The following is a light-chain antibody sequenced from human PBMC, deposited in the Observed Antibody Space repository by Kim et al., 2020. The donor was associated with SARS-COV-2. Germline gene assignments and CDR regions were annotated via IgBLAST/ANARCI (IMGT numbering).Light chain of an antibody. CDR1: QSVNSKY. J-gene: IGKJ5*01. CDR2: GAS. V-gene: IGKV3-20*01. CDR3: QQYGSSPLMS. Sequence: EVVLTQSPGTLSLSPGGRATLSCRASQSVNSKYFAWYQQKPGRTPRLLIHGASTRATGIPDRFTGSGSETDFTLTISRLEPEDFAMYYCQQYGSSPLMSFGQGTRLEIK.